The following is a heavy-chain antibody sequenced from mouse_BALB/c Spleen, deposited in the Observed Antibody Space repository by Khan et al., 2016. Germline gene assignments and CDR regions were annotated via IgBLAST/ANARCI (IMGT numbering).Heavy chain of an antibody. CDR2: ISYSGST. CDR1: GYSITSDYA. D-gene: IGHD6-1*01. Sequence: QLEESGPGLVKPSQSLSLTCTVTGYSITSDYAWNWIRQFPGNKLEWMGYISYSGSTNYNPSLKSRISFTRDTSKNQFFLQLNSVTSEDTATYYCARKAWAMDYWGQGTSVTVSS. J-gene: IGHJ4*01. CDR3: ARKAWAMDY. V-gene: IGHV3-2*02.